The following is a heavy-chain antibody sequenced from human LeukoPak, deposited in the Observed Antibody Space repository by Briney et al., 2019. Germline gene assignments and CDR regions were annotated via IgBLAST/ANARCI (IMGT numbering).Heavy chain of an antibody. CDR1: GYTFTSYY. J-gene: IGHJ6*02. V-gene: IGHV1-69*13. D-gene: IGHD3-10*01. CDR3: ASNYGSGTSYYGMDV. Sequence: SVKVSCKASGYTFTSYYMHWVRQAPGQGLEWMGGIIPIFDTANYAQKFQGRVTITADESTSTAYMELSSLRSEDTAVYYCASNYGSGTSYYGMDVWGQGTTVTVSS. CDR2: IIPIFDTA.